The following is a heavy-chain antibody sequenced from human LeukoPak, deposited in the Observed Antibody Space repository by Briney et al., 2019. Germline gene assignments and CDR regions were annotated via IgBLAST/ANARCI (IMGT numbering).Heavy chain of an antibody. CDR1: GYTFTSYD. D-gene: IGHD5-24*01. CDR3: AKVRDGFNTGFDY. Sequence: ASVKVSCKASGYTFTSYDINWVRQATGQGLEWMGWMSPNSGITGYAQKFQGRVTMTRNTAISTAYMELSSLRSEDTAVYYCAKVRDGFNTGFDYWGLGTLVTVSS. J-gene: IGHJ4*02. V-gene: IGHV1-8*01. CDR2: MSPNSGIT.